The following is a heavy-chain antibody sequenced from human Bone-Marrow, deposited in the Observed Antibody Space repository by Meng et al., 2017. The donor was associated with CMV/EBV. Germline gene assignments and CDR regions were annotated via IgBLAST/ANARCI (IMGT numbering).Heavy chain of an antibody. CDR3: AIARGIAAPFDY. CDR1: GGSISSGDYY. J-gene: IGHJ4*02. V-gene: IGHV4-61*08. CDR2: IYYSGST. D-gene: IGHD6-13*01. Sequence: SETLSLTCTVSGGSISSGDYYWSWIRQPPGKGLEWIGYIYYSGSTNYNPSLKSRVTISVDTSKNQFSLKLSSVTAADTAVYYCAIARGIAAPFDYWGQGTLVTVYS.